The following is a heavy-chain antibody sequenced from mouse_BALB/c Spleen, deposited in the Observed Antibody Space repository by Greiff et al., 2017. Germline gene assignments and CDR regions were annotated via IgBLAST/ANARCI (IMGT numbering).Heavy chain of an antibody. CDR2: ISSGGGST. J-gene: IGHJ3*01. V-gene: IGHV5-12-1*01. D-gene: IGHD4-1*01. CDR1: GFTFSSYG. CDR3: ARQGELGRGNWFAY. Sequence: EVQRVESGGGLVQPGGSLKLSCAASGFTFSSYGMSWVRQTPEKRLEWVAYISSGGGSTYYPDTVKGRFTISRDNAKNTLYLQMSSLKSEDTAMYYCARQGELGRGNWFAYWGQGTLVTVSA.